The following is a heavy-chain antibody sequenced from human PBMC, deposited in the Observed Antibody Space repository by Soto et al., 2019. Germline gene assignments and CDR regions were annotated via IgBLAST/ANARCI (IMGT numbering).Heavy chain of an antibody. CDR1: GGSISSGDSF. CDR3: AADRGNSSNWQLDF. V-gene: IGHV4-30-4*01. Sequence: QVQLQESGPGLVKPSQTLSLTCTVSGGSISSGDSFWNWIRQSPGKGLEWIGYIYDSGYTFYNPSLKSGVSMSVDTSKNQFALKLTSVTAADTAVYYCAADRGNSSNWQLDFWGQGKLVHVSS. CDR2: IYDSGYT. D-gene: IGHD6-13*01. J-gene: IGHJ4*02.